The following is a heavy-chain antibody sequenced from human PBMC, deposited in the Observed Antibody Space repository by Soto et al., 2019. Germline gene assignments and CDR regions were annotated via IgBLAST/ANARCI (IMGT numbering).Heavy chain of an antibody. CDR3: ARLLSIVGAKGYWYFDL. CDR1: GGSISSSSYY. CDR2: IYYSGST. J-gene: IGHJ2*01. V-gene: IGHV4-39*01. Sequence: PSEPLSLTCTVSGGSISSSSYYWGWIRQPPGKGLEWIGSIYYSGSTYYNPSLKSRVTISVDTSKNQFSLKLSSVTAADTAVYYCARLLSIVGAKGYWYFDLWGRGTLVT. D-gene: IGHD1-26*01.